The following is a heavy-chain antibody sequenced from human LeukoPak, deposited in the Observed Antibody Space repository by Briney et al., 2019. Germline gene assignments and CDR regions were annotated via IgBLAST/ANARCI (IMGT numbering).Heavy chain of an antibody. Sequence: GGSLRLSCAASGFAFSNYGMNWVRQAPGKGLEWVSEIGASGVDEHYADAVKGRFTISRDNSKNILYLEMNSLRAEDTAIYYCAKDGGRRDDYWGQGTLVTVSS. CDR2: IGASGVDE. CDR3: AKDGGRRDDY. V-gene: IGHV3-23*01. D-gene: IGHD1-26*01. CDR1: GFAFSNYG. J-gene: IGHJ4*02.